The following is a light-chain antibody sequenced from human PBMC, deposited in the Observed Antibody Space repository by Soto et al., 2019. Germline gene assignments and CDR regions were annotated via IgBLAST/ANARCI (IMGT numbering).Light chain of an antibody. J-gene: IGKJ1*01. V-gene: IGKV1-5*03. CDR3: HQNYNVPPWT. CDR1: QSISSW. CDR2: KAS. Sequence: DIQMTQSPSTLSASVGDRVTITCRASQSISSWLAWYQQKPGKAPKLLIYKASSLESGVPSRFSGSGSGTEFTLTISSLQAEDFATYYCHQNYNVPPWTFGQGTKVEIK.